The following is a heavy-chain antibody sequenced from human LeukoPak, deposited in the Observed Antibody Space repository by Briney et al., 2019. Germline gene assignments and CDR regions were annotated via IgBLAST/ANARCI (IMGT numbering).Heavy chain of an antibody. Sequence: GGSLRLSCAASGFTFSGSAIHWVRQASGKGLEWVGRIRSKPNNYATTYSASVKGRFTISRDDSKNTAYLQMSGLKTEDTAVYYCRPTGAAYTSGWTGDWGQGTLVTVYS. CDR3: RPTGAAYTSGWTGD. CDR2: IRSKPNNYAT. V-gene: IGHV3-73*01. CDR1: GFTFSGSA. D-gene: IGHD6-25*01. J-gene: IGHJ4*02.